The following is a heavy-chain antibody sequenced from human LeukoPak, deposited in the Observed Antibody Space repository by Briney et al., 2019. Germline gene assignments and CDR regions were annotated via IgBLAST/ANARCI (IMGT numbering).Heavy chain of an antibody. Sequence: GGSLRLTCAACGFTFSSYAMSWVRQAPGKGLEWVSAISGSGGSTYYADSVKGRFTISRDNSKNTLYLQMNSLRAEDTAVYYCGFGYYYYGMDVWGQGTTVTVSS. V-gene: IGHV3-23*01. D-gene: IGHD3-16*01. CDR1: GFTFSSYA. CDR2: ISGSGGST. J-gene: IGHJ6*02. CDR3: GFGYYYYGMDV.